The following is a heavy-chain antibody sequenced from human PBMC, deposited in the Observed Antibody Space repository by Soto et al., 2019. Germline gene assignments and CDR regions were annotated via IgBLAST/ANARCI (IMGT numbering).Heavy chain of an antibody. CDR2: ISSSSSYI. CDR3: ARGYSSTVYYFDY. Sequence: PGGSLRLSCAASGFTFSSYAMSWVRQAPGKGLEWVSSISSSSSYIYYADSVKGRFTISRDNAKNSLYLQMNSLRAEDTAVYYCARGYSSTVYYFDYWGQGTLVTVSS. J-gene: IGHJ4*02. D-gene: IGHD6-13*01. CDR1: GFTFSSYA. V-gene: IGHV3-21*01.